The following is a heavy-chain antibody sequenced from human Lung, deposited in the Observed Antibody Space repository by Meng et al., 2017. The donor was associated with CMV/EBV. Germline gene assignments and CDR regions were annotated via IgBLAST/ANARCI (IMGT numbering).Heavy chain of an antibody. V-gene: IGHV3-15*01. CDR3: TTDWR. CDR2: VKSETDGGTR. J-gene: IGHJ4*02. Sequence: ESLKISCAASGFTFSDAWMSWVRQAPGKGLEWVGRVKSETDGGTRDYAAPVKDRFTISRDDSKNTLYLQMTNLKAEDTAIYYCTTDWRWGQGALVPVSS. CDR1: GFTFSDAW.